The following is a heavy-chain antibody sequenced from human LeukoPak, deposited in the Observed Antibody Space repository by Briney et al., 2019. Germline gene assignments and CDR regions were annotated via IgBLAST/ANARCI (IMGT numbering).Heavy chain of an antibody. CDR3: AKHLGRVTVAKGDIY. J-gene: IGHJ4*02. CDR2: ISGNGGTT. D-gene: IGHD2-2*01. Sequence: GGSLRLSCAASGFTFSSYAMNWVRQAPGKGLEWVSGISGNGGTTFYADSVKGRFTISRDNSKNTLYLQMNSLRAEDTAVYYCAKHLGRVTVAKGDIYWGQGTLVTVSS. V-gene: IGHV3-23*01. CDR1: GFTFSSYA.